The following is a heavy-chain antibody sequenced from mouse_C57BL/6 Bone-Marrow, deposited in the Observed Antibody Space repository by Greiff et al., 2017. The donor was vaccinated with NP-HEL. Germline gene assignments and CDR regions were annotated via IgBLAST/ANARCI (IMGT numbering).Heavy chain of an antibody. CDR2: ISYSGST. V-gene: IGHV3-1*01. CDR1: GYSITSGYD. J-gene: IGHJ3*01. Sequence: DVHLVESGPGMVKPSQSLSLTCTVTGYSITSGYDWHWIRHFPGNKLEWMGYISYSGSTNYNPSLKSRISITHDTSKNHFFLKLNSVTTEDTATYYCASRVYDGYYLAYWGQGTLVTVSA. CDR3: ASRVYDGYYLAY. D-gene: IGHD2-3*01.